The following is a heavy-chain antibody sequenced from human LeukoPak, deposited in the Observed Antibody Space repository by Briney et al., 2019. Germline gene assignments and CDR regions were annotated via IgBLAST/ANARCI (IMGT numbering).Heavy chain of an antibody. CDR3: ARGGCPRYRSGYYLPGDFFDY. V-gene: IGHV1-18*01. CDR2: ISAYNGNT. J-gene: IGHJ4*02. Sequence: ASVKVSCKASGYTFTSYGISWVRQAPGQGLEWMGWISAYNGNTNYAQKLQGRVTMTTDTSTSTAYMELRSLRSDDTAVYYCARGGCPRYRSGYYLPGDFFDYWGQGTLVTVSS. D-gene: IGHD3-22*01. CDR1: GYTFTSYG.